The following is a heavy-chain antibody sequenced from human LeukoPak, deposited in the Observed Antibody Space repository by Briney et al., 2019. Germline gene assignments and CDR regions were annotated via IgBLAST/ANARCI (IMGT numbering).Heavy chain of an antibody. CDR1: GFTFSTYA. CDR2: ISAGGGGT. J-gene: IGHJ4*02. CDR3: AKRSRTEYYFDS. Sequence: PGGPLSLSCGASGFTFSTYAMTWVRQAPGKGLDWVSSISAGGGGTSNADSVKGRFTISRDNSKNTLYLQMNSLTAEDTAVYYCAKRSRTEYYFDSWGQGTLVTVSS. V-gene: IGHV3-23*01.